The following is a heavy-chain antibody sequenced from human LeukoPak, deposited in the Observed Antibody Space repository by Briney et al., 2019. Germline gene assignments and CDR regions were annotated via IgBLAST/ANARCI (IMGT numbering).Heavy chain of an antibody. CDR3: AKHVITDGRGYYYFDS. Sequence: SETLSLPCTVSGGSISSDCCYWGWIRQPPGKGPEWIGGFYYTGTTYYSPSLKSRITISANTSKNQFSLRLSSVTAADTAVYYCAKHVITDGRGYYYFDSWGQGTLVTVSS. J-gene: IGHJ4*02. D-gene: IGHD3-22*01. CDR1: GGSISSDCCY. V-gene: IGHV4-39*01. CDR2: FYYTGTT.